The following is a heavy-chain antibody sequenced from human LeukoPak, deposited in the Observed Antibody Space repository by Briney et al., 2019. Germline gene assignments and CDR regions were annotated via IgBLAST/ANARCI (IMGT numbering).Heavy chain of an antibody. Sequence: SETLSLTCTVSGGSISSFYWSWIRQPPGKGLEWIGYIYYSGSTNYNPSLKSRVTISVDTSKNQFSLKLSSVTAADTAVYYCARGGSTGTNLNWVDPWGQGTLVTVSS. D-gene: IGHD1-1*01. CDR1: GGSISSFY. V-gene: IGHV4-59*01. CDR2: IYYSGST. CDR3: ARGGSTGTNLNWVDP. J-gene: IGHJ5*02.